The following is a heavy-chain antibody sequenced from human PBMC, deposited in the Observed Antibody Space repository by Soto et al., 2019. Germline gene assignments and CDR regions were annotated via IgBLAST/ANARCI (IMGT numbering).Heavy chain of an antibody. CDR3: AGTESETFDP. V-gene: IGHV4-30-2*01. CDR1: GGSISSGGYS. Sequence: PSETLSLTCAVSGGSISSGGYSWSWIRQPPGKGLEWIGYIYHSGSTYYNPSIKSRVTISVDRSKNQFSPKLSSVTAADTAGYYGAGTESETFDPWGQGTRVTVSS. CDR2: IYHSGST. J-gene: IGHJ5*02.